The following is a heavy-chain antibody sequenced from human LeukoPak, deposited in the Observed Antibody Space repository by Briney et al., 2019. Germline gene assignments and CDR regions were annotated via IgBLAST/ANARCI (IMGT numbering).Heavy chain of an antibody. V-gene: IGHV1-18*01. CDR2: ISAYNGNT. Sequence: GASVKVSCKASGYTFTSYGISWVRQAPGQGLEWMGWISAYNGNTNYAQKLQGRVTMTTDTSTSTAYMELRSLRSDDTAVYYCARSDSSGYYLVIGAFDIWGQGTMVTVSS. J-gene: IGHJ3*02. CDR3: ARSDSSGYYLVIGAFDI. D-gene: IGHD3-22*01. CDR1: GYTFTSYG.